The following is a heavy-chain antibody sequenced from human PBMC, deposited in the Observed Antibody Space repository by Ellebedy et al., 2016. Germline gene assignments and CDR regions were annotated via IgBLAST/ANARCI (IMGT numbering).Heavy chain of an antibody. J-gene: IGHJ4*02. CDR2: IYYSGST. Sequence: SETLSLTCTVSGGSISSSSYYWGWIRQPPGKGLEWIGSIYYSGSTYYNPSLKSRVTISVDTSKNQFSLKLSSVTAADTAVYYCARHGGSYPLQIDYWGQGTLVTVSS. CDR1: GGSISSSSYY. D-gene: IGHD1-26*01. V-gene: IGHV4-39*01. CDR3: ARHGGSYPLQIDY.